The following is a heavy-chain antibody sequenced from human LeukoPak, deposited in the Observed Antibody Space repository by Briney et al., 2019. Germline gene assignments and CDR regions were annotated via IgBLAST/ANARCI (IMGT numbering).Heavy chain of an antibody. CDR1: GFTFSSYE. J-gene: IGHJ4*02. Sequence: GGSLRLSCAASGFTFSSYEMNWVRQAPGKGLEWASYISSSGSTIYYADSVKGRFTISRDNAKKSLYLQMNSLRADDTAAYYCARDGRVTGELDYWGQGTLVTVSS. CDR3: ARDGRVTGELDY. V-gene: IGHV3-48*03. D-gene: IGHD7-27*01. CDR2: ISSSGSTI.